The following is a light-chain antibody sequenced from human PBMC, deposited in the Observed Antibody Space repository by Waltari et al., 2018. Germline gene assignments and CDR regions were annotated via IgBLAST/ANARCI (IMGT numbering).Light chain of an antibody. CDR3: QQYYTVSRT. V-gene: IGKV4-1*01. CDR2: WAS. J-gene: IGKJ1*01. CDR1: ETILFNSNNKNY. Sequence: DIVMTQSPDSLAVPLGERATINCKSSETILFNSNNKNYLAWYHQKAGQPPKLLVYWASTRESGVPDRFSGSGSGTDFTLTISSLQAEDVAVYYCQQYYTVSRTFGQGTRVEIK.